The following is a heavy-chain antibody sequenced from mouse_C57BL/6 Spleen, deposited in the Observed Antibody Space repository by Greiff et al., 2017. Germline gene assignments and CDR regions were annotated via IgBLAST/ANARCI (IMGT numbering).Heavy chain of an antibody. CDR1: GYTFTSYG. CDR3: ARENDGYPFAY. V-gene: IGHV1-58*01. Sequence: VQLQQSGAELVRPGSSVKMSCKTSGYTFTSYGINWVKQRPGQGLEWIGYIYIGNGYTEYNAKFKGKATLTSDTSSSTAYMQLSSLTSEDSAIYFCARENDGYPFAYWGQGTLVTVSA. J-gene: IGHJ3*01. D-gene: IGHD2-3*01. CDR2: IYIGNGYT.